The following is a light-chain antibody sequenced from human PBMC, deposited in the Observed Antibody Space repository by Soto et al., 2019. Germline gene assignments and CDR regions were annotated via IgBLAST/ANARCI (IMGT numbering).Light chain of an antibody. CDR1: QSVSSNY. Sequence: EIVLTQSPGTLSLSPGERGTLSCRASQSVSSNYLAWYQQKPGQAPRPLIYGASSRATGIPDRFSGSGSGTDFTLTISRLEPEDFAVYYCQQYGSSPGLTFGGGTKVEIK. CDR2: GAS. CDR3: QQYGSSPGLT. V-gene: IGKV3-20*01. J-gene: IGKJ4*01.